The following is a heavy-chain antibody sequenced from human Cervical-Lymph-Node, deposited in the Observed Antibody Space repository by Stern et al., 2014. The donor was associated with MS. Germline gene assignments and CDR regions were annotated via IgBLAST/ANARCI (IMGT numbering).Heavy chain of an antibody. CDR3: ARSARYNYYYAMDV. V-gene: IGHV3-11*01. CDR1: GFTFSDYY. D-gene: IGHD6-6*01. CDR2: ISSTGNTI. J-gene: IGHJ6*02. Sequence: VHLVESGGGLVKPGGSLRLSCVASGFTFSDYYVNWIRQSPGKGLEWVSYISSTGNTIYYADSVKGRFTISRDNAENLVYLQMNSLRGDDTAVYYCARSARYNYYYAMDVWGPGTTVTVSS.